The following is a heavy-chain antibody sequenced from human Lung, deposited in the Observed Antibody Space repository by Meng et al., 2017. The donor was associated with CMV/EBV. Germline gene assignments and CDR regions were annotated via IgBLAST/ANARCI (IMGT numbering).Heavy chain of an antibody. CDR1: GFTFSSYA. CDR2: IYSGGSST. D-gene: IGHD2-21*01. J-gene: IGHJ4*02. CDR3: AKPTVYCGGDCYSDFDY. Sequence: GESXKISCAASGFTFSSYAMSWVRQAPGKGLEWVSVIYSGGSSTYYADSVKGRFTISRDNSKNTLYLQMNSLRAEDTAVYYCAKPTVYCGGDCYSDFDYWXQGTLVTVSS. V-gene: IGHV3-23*03.